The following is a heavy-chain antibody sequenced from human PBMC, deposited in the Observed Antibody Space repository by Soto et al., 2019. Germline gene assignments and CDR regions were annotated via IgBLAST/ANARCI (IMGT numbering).Heavy chain of an antibody. D-gene: IGHD1-26*01. V-gene: IGHV3-23*01. CDR1: GFTFSSYA. Sequence: GGSLRLSCAASGFTFSSYAMSWVRQAPGKGLEWVSAISGSGGSTYYADSVKGRFTISRDNSKNTLYLQMNSLRAEDTAVYYCAKNSVWGDSPTWFVDYWGQGTLVTVSS. CDR3: AKNSVWGDSPTWFVDY. CDR2: ISGSGGST. J-gene: IGHJ4*02.